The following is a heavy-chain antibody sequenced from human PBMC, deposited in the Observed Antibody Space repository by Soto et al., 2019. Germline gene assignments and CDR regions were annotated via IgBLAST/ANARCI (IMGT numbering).Heavy chain of an antibody. J-gene: IGHJ5*02. CDR3: ARDPIIAMVRGVINWFDP. CDR1: GFTFSSYS. Sequence: PGGSLRLSCAASGFTFSSYSMNWVRQAPGKGLEWVSSISRSSSYIYYADSVKGRFTISRDDAKNSPYLQMNSLRAEDTAVYYCARDPIIAMVRGVINWFDPWGQGTLVTVS. CDR2: ISRSSSYI. V-gene: IGHV3-21*01. D-gene: IGHD3-10*01.